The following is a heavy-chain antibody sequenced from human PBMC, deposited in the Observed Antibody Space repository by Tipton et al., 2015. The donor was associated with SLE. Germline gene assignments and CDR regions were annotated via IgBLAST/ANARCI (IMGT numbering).Heavy chain of an antibody. CDR2: ISSTGSTE. CDR1: GFSFSDYE. V-gene: IGHV3-48*03. D-gene: IGHD3-10*01. Sequence: SLRLSCAASGFSFSDYEMNWVRQAPGKGLEWVSYISSTGSTEYYADSVKGRFTISRDSSKNTLYLQMNSLRPEDTAVYYCARVLGSYYGMDVWGQGTTVTVSS. CDR3: ARVLGSYYGMDV. J-gene: IGHJ6*02.